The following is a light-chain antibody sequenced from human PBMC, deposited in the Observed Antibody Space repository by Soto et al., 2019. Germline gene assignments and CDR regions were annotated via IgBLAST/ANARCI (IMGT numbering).Light chain of an antibody. Sequence: QAVVTQPASVSGSPGQSITISCTGTSSDVGSYSLVSWYQQHPGKAPKLMIYEDSKRPSGISNRFSGSKSGNTASLTISGLQAEDEADYYCCSYAGSSAHVVFGGGTKLTVL. J-gene: IGLJ2*01. CDR1: SSDVGSYSL. CDR3: CSYAGSSAHVV. CDR2: EDS. V-gene: IGLV2-23*01.